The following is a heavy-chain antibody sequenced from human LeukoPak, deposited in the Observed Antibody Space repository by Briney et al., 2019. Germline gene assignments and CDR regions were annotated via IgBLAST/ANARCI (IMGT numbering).Heavy chain of an antibody. V-gene: IGHV3-66*01. CDR2: IYSGGNT. D-gene: IGHD3-22*01. CDR3: ARKTDSGGQGDY. Sequence: GGSLRLSCAASGFTVSRNYMSWVRQAPGKGLECVSVIYSGGNTYYTDSVKGRFTISRDNSKNTLYLQMNSLRAEDTAVYYCARKTDSGGQGDYWGPGTLVTVSS. CDR1: GFTVSRNY. J-gene: IGHJ4*02.